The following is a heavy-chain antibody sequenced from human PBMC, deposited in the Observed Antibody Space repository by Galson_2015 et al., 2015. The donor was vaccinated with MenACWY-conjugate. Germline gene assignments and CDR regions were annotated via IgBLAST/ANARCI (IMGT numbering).Heavy chain of an antibody. Sequence: TLSLTCAVYGGSFSGYYWSWIRQPPGKGLEWIGEINHSGSTNYNPSLKSRVTISVDTSKNQFSLKLSSVTAADTAVYYCARILGYCSSTSCYYYYGMDVWGQGTTVTVSS. J-gene: IGHJ6*02. CDR1: GGSFSGYY. CDR2: INHSGST. D-gene: IGHD2-2*01. V-gene: IGHV4-34*01. CDR3: ARILGYCSSTSCYYYYGMDV.